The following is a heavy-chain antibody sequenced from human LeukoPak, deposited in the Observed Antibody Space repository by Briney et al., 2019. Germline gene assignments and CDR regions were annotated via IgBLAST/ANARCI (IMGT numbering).Heavy chain of an antibody. Sequence: GGSLRLSCAASGFTFSSYAMSWVRQAPGKGLEWVSAISGSGGSTYYADSVKGRFTIPRDNSKNTLYLQMNSLRAEDTAVYYCAKDDGYNPVPSYYFDYWGQETLVTVSS. J-gene: IGHJ4*02. D-gene: IGHD5-24*01. CDR3: AKDDGYNPVPSYYFDY. CDR2: ISGSGGST. V-gene: IGHV3-23*01. CDR1: GFTFSSYA.